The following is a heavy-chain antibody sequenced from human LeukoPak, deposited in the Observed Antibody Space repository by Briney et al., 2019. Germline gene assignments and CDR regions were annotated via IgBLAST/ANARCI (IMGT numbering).Heavy chain of an antibody. D-gene: IGHD3-22*01. V-gene: IGHV1-69*04. CDR3: AMWSDSSGYQIGGFDS. Sequence: GASVKVSCKASGGTFSSYAISWVRQAPGQGLEWMGRIIPILGIANYAQKFQGRVTITADKSTSTAYMELSSLRSEDTAVYYCAMWSDSSGYQIGGFDSWGQGTLVTVSS. CDR1: GGTFSSYA. CDR2: IIPILGIA. J-gene: IGHJ4*02.